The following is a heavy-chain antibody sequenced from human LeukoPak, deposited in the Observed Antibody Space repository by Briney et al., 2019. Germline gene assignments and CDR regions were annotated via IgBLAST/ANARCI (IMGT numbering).Heavy chain of an antibody. D-gene: IGHD2-2*01. CDR2: MNPNSGNT. J-gene: IGHJ4*02. V-gene: IGHV1-8*01. CDR3: ARGHFTYCSSTSCYAY. CDR1: GYTFTSYD. Sequence: ASVKVSCKASGYTFTSYDINWVRQATGQGLEWMGWMNPNSGNTGYAQKFQGRVTMTRNTSISTAYMELSSLRSEDTAVYYCARGHFTYCSSTSCYAYWGQGTLVTVSS.